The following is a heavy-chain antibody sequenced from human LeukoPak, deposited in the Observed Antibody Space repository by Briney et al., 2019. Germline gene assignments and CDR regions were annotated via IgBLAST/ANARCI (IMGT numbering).Heavy chain of an antibody. CDR3: ARAPSGCGGTCPSDH. Sequence: SETLSLTCAVSDDSFSSHYWTWIRQPPGKGLEWIGYISYIGSTNYNPSLKSRVTMALDTSGNQVSLKLTSVTAADTAVYYCARAPSGCGGTCPSDHWGPGTLVTVSS. CDR2: ISYIGST. J-gene: IGHJ4*02. V-gene: IGHV4-59*11. D-gene: IGHD2-15*01. CDR1: DDSFSSHY.